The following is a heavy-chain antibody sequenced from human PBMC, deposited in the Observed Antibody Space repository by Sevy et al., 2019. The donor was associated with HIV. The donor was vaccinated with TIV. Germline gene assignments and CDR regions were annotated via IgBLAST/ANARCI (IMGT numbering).Heavy chain of an antibody. CDR2: AWYDGTTK. V-gene: IGHV3-30*02. J-gene: IGHJ3*02. CDR1: GFNFRSYD. CDR3: AKDRVGAARMSGFDI. Sequence: GGSLRLSCEASGFNFRSYDMHWVRQAPGKGLEWVAIAWYDGTTKYYADSVKGRFTISRDNSENSLYLQMKSLRPEDTALYYCAKDRVGAARMSGFDIWGQGTMVTVSS. D-gene: IGHD1-26*01.